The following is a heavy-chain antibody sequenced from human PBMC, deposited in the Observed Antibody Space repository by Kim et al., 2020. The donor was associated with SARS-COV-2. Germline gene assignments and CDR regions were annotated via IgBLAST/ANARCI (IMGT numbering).Heavy chain of an antibody. J-gene: IGHJ6*03. CDR2: ISAYNGNT. CDR3: ARDVAIFGVVIIPTYYYYYYMDV. V-gene: IGHV1-18*01. Sequence: ASVKVSCKASGYTFTSYGISWVRQAPGQGLEWMGWISAYNGNTNYAQKLQGRVTMTTDTSTSTAYMELRSLRSDDTAVYYCARDVAIFGVVIIPTYYYYYYMDVWGKGTTVTVSS. CDR1: GYTFTSYG. D-gene: IGHD3-3*01.